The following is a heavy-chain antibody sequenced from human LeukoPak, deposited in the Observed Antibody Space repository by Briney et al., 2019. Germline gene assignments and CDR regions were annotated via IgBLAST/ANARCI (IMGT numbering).Heavy chain of an antibody. D-gene: IGHD5-18*01. CDR1: GGSISSYY. CDR3: ARRDVDTAMANYGMDV. V-gene: IGHV4-59*08. CDR2: IYYSGST. J-gene: IGHJ6*02. Sequence: PSETLSLTCTVSGGSISSYYWSWIRQPPGKGLEWIGYIYYSGSTNYNPSLKSRVTISVDTSKNQFSLKLSSVTAADTAVYYCARRDVDTAMANYGMDVWGQGTTVTVSS.